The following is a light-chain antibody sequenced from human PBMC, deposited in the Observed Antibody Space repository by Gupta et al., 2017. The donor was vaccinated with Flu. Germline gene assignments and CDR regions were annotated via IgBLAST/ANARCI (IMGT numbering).Light chain of an antibody. V-gene: IGKV2-30*01. Sequence: DVVMTQSPLFLPATLGQPASISCKSSRSLVYTDGKTYLNWFHQRPGQSPRRLISRSSDRDSGVPDRFSGSGSGTDFTLKISRVEAEDVGVYYCMQFDHWPYTFGQGTKLELK. CDR2: RSS. J-gene: IGKJ2*01. CDR3: MQFDHWPYT. CDR1: RSLVYTDGKTY.